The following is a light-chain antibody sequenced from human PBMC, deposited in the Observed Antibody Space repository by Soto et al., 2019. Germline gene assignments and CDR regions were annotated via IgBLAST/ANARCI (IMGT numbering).Light chain of an antibody. CDR2: DAS. V-gene: IGKV3-11*01. J-gene: IGKJ1*01. CDR3: HHYET. Sequence: EIVLTQSPATLSLSPGERATLSCRASQSVSSYLAWYQQKPGQAPRLLIYDASNRATGIPARFSGSGSGTDFTLTISRLEPEDFTVYYCHHYETFGQGTKVDIK. CDR1: QSVSSY.